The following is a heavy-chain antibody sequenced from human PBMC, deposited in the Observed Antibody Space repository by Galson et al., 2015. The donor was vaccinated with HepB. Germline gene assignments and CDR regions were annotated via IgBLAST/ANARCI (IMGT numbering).Heavy chain of an antibody. CDR3: AKLAVLRFLEWLSNDFDC. CDR2: ISGSGGST. D-gene: IGHD3-3*01. Sequence: SLRLSCAASGFTFSDYSMNWVRQAPGKGLEWVSAISGSGGSTYYADSVKGRFTISRDNSKNTVFLQMNSLRAEDSAVYYCAKLAVLRFLEWLSNDFDCWGQGTLVTVSS. V-gene: IGHV3-23*01. J-gene: IGHJ4*02. CDR1: GFTFSDYS.